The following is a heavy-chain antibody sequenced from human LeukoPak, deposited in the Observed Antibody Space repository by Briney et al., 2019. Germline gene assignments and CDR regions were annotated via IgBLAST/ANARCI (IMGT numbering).Heavy chain of an antibody. CDR3: ARGYNYRHGVFDS. Sequence: PGGSLRLSCAASGFTFSSYWMHWVRQAPGKGLVWVSRINSDGSSTSYADSVKGRFTISRDNAKNTLYLQMNSLRAEDTAVYYCARGYNYRHGVFDSWGQGTLVTVSS. CDR2: INSDGSST. D-gene: IGHD5-18*01. CDR1: GFTFSSYW. J-gene: IGHJ4*02. V-gene: IGHV3-74*01.